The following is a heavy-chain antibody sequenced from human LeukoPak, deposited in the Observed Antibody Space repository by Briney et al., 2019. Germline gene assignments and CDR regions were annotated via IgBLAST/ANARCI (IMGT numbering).Heavy chain of an antibody. D-gene: IGHD1-26*01. CDR2: IYSGGST. V-gene: IGHV3-53*05. CDR1: GFTVSSDY. J-gene: IGHJ3*02. CDR3: AKDIVPGSYYPGAFDI. Sequence: QPGGSLRLSCAASGFTVSSDYMSWVRQAPGKGLEWVSVIYSGGSTFYADPVKGRFTISRDNAKNSLYLQMNSLRAEDTALYYCAKDIVPGSYYPGAFDIWGQGTMVTVSS.